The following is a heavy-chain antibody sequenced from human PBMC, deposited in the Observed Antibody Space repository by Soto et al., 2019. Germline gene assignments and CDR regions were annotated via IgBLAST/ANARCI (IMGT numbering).Heavy chain of an antibody. CDR3: ARDRGYYDGSGYYYFYGMDV. V-gene: IGHV3-48*03. J-gene: IGHJ6*02. Sequence: LLVESGGGLVQPGGSLRLSCAASGFTLSNYEMNWVRQVPGKGLEWVAFISSSGSIIYYADSVKGRFTISRDNANNSLYLQMSSLTAEDTAVYYCARDRGYYDGSGYYYFYGMDVWGQGTTVTVSS. CDR2: ISSSGSII. D-gene: IGHD3-22*01. CDR1: GFTLSNYE.